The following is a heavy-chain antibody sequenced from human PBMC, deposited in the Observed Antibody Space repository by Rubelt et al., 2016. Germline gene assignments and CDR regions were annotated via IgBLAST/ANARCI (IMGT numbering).Heavy chain of an antibody. D-gene: IGHD3-10*01. CDR3: ARGYYYGSGD. Sequence: QVQLVQSGAEVKKPGASVKVSCKASGYTFINYGINWVRQATGQGLEWLGWMDPTSGNTGFAHKLSGKSTLTRKTSGSTAYMELGSLRSEDTAVYYCARGYYYGSGDWGQGTRVTVSS. CDR2: MDPTSGNT. J-gene: IGHJ4*02. CDR1: GYTFINYG. V-gene: IGHV1-8*02.